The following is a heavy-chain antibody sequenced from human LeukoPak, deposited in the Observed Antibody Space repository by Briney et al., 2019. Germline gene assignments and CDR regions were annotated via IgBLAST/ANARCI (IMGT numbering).Heavy chain of an antibody. D-gene: IGHD5-12*01. CDR1: GFTFSSYG. J-gene: IGHJ4*02. Sequence: GGSLRLSCAASGFTFSSYGMHWVRQAPGKGLEWVAFIRYDGSNKYYADSVKGRFTISRDNSKNTLYLQMNSLRPEDTAVYYCAKGGRGYSGYDLDYWGQGTLVTVSS. CDR2: IRYDGSNK. CDR3: AKGGRGYSGYDLDY. V-gene: IGHV3-30*02.